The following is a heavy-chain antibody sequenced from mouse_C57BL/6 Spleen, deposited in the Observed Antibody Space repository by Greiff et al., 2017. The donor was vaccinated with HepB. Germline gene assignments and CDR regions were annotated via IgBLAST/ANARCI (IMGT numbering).Heavy chain of an antibody. CDR1: GYSITSGYY. CDR2: ISYDGSN. V-gene: IGHV3-6*01. J-gene: IGHJ3*01. CDR3: ARALDSSGYGWFAY. Sequence: EVKLQESGPGLVKPSQSLSLTCSVTGYSITSGYYWNWIRQFPGNKLEWMGYISYDGSNNYNPSLKNRISITRDTSKNQFFLKLNSVTTEDTATYYCARALDSSGYGWFAYWGQGTLVTVSA. D-gene: IGHD3-2*02.